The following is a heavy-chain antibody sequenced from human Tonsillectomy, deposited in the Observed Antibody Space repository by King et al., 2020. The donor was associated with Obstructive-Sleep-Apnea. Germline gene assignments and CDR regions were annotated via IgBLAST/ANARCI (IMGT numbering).Heavy chain of an antibody. Sequence: VQLVESGGGLVQPGRSLRLSCIVSGFTFGDYAMSWFRQAPGQGLEWLGFIRSKAYGWITEYGAAVKGRFTISRDSSKSIAYLQMNSLKTEDTAVYYCTRVPYLSGDVSPEYFDYWGQGTLVTVSS. V-gene: IGHV3-49*01. J-gene: IGHJ4*02. D-gene: IGHD4-17*01. CDR3: TRVPYLSGDVSPEYFDY. CDR1: GFTFGDYA. CDR2: IRSKAYGWIT.